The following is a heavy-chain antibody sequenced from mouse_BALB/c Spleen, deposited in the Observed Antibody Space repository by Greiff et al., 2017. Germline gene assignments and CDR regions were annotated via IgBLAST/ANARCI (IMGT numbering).Heavy chain of an antibody. CDR3: ARGGYGNYDAMDY. Sequence: VHLVESGPGLVAPSQSLSITCTVSGFSLTSYGVHWVRQPPGKGLEWLGVIWAGGSTNYNSALMSRLSISKDNSKSQVFLKMNSLQTDDTAMYYCARGGYGNYDAMDYWGQGTSVTVSS. J-gene: IGHJ4*01. CDR1: GFSLTSYG. CDR2: IWAGGST. D-gene: IGHD2-10*02. V-gene: IGHV2-9*02.